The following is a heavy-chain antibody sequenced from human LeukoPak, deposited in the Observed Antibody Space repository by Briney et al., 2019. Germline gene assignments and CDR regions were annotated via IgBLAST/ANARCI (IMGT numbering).Heavy chain of an antibody. D-gene: IGHD3-10*01. J-gene: IGHJ6*02. Sequence: GESLKISCKGSGYSFTSYWIGWVRQMPGKGLEWMGIIYPGDSDTRYSPSFQGQVTISADKSISTAYLQWSSLKASDTAMYYCARSYYYGSGSYYPDLFCYYGMDVWGQGTTVTVSS. CDR2: IYPGDSDT. V-gene: IGHV5-51*01. CDR3: ARSYYYGSGSYYPDLFCYYGMDV. CDR1: GYSFTSYW.